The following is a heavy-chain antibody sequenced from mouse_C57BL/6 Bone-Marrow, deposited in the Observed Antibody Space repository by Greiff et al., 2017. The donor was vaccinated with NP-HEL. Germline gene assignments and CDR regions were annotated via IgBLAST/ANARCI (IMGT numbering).Heavy chain of an antibody. Sequence: EVKVEESGAELVRPGASVKLSCTASGFNIKDDYMHWVKQRPEQGLEWIGWIDPENGDTEYASKFQGKATITADTSSNTAYLQLSSLTSEDTAVYYCTPYYGNWYFDVWGTGTTVTVSS. V-gene: IGHV14-4*01. CDR2: IDPENGDT. J-gene: IGHJ1*03. CDR1: GFNIKDDY. D-gene: IGHD2-10*01. CDR3: TPYYGNWYFDV.